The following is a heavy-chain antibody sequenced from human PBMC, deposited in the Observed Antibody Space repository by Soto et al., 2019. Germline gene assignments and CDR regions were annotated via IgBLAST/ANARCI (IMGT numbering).Heavy chain of an antibody. CDR3: LMRSGTYAEEPDDN. CDR2: MYYSGST. D-gene: IGHD3-16*01. CDR1: GASISSSTYY. J-gene: IGHJ4*02. Sequence: PSETLSLTCTVSGASISSSTYYWGWIRQPPGKGLEWIGNMYYSGSTYYNPSLKSRVTMSVDMSKNQFSLKLSSVTAADTAVYYCLMRSGTYAEEPDDNWGQGTLVTVSS. V-gene: IGHV4-39*01.